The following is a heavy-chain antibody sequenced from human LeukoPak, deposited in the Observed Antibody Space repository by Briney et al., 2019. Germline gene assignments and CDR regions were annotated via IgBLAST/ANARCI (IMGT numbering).Heavy chain of an antibody. V-gene: IGHV3-43*02. CDR2: IGGDGGDR. Sequence: PGGSLRLSCAVSGFTFEDYAMHWLRQAPGRGQELVSLIGGDGGDRYYADSVKGPFIISRDNRKKALYQQINGLRTVGSALYYCARTGGFPDYWGQGTPVTVSS. J-gene: IGHJ4*02. CDR1: GFTFEDYA. D-gene: IGHD2-8*02. CDR3: ARTGGFPDY.